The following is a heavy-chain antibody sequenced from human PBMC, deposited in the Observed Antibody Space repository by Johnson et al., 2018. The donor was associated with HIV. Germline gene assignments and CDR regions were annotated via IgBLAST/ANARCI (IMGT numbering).Heavy chain of an antibody. J-gene: IGHJ3*01. V-gene: IGHV3-38*03. CDR3: ARVVLGSLRAFDF. Sequence: EVQLVESGGGVVQPGRSLRLSCAASGFTVSSNEMSWVRQAPGKGLEWVSSISGGSTGYADSVKGRFIISRDNAKNSLYLQMNSLRAEDTALYYCARVVLGSLRAFDFRGQGTMVTVSA. CDR2: ISGGST. D-gene: IGHD3-10*02. CDR1: GFTVSSNE.